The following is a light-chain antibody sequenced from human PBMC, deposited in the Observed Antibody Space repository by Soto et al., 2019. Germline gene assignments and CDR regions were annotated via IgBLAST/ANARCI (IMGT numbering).Light chain of an antibody. V-gene: IGLV2-23*02. CDR1: SSDVGSYNL. Sequence: QSALTQPASVSGSPGQSITISCTGTSSDVGSYNLVSWYQHHPGKAPKLMIYEVSKRPSGVSNRFSCSKSSNTASLTISGLQAEDEADYCCCSYAGSSTLVFGTGTKLTVL. CDR2: EVS. CDR3: CSYAGSSTLV. J-gene: IGLJ1*01.